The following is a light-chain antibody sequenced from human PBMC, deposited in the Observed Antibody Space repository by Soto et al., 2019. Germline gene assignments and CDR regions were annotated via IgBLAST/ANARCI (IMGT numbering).Light chain of an antibody. CDR1: RSDIGAYNF. V-gene: IGLV2-14*03. Sequence: QPFLTHLSSVSSVHLHASTIFKTETRSDIGAYNFVSWYQQHPGEVPKLMLYDVNVRPSGVSNRFSGSKSGNTASLTISGLQAEDEADYYCTSWTTSTTMIFGGGTKVTVL. CDR2: DVN. CDR3: TSWTTSTTMI. J-gene: IGLJ2*01.